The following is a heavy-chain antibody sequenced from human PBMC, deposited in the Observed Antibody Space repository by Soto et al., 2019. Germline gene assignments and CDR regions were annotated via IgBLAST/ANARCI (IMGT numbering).Heavy chain of an antibody. Sequence: ASVKVSCKASGYTFTSYGISWVRQAPGQGLEWMGWISAYNGNTNYAQKLQGRVTMTTDTSTSTAYMELRSLRSDDTAVYYCARAITIFGVVTVYYMDVWGKGTTVTVSS. V-gene: IGHV1-18*01. J-gene: IGHJ6*03. D-gene: IGHD3-3*01. CDR2: ISAYNGNT. CDR3: ARAITIFGVVTVYYMDV. CDR1: GYTFTSYG.